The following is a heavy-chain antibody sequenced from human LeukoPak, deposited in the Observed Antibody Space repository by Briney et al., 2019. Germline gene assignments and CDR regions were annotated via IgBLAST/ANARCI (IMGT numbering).Heavy chain of an antibody. D-gene: IGHD5-24*01. J-gene: IGHJ4*02. V-gene: IGHV3-7*01. CDR2: IKQDESEK. Sequence: GGSLRLSCADSGFTFSSYWMSWVRQAPGKGLEWVANIKQDESEKYYVDSVKGRFTTSRDNGKNSLDLQMNSLRAEETAVYFCARDRSDGYNKNDFGGQGTLVTVSS. CDR3: ARDRSDGYNKNDF. CDR1: GFTFSSYW.